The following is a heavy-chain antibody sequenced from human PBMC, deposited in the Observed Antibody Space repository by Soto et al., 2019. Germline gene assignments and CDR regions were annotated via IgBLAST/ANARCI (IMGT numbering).Heavy chain of an antibody. CDR3: ARDPGGDSSSSWGNYYYMDV. D-gene: IGHD6-6*01. Sequence: SETLSLTCTVSGGSISSYYWSWIRQPPGKGLEWIGYIYYSGSTNYNPSLKSRVTISVDTSKNQFSLKLSSVTAADTAVYYCARDPGGDSSSSWGNYYYMDVWGKGTTVTVSS. V-gene: IGHV4-59*01. J-gene: IGHJ6*03. CDR2: IYYSGST. CDR1: GGSISSYY.